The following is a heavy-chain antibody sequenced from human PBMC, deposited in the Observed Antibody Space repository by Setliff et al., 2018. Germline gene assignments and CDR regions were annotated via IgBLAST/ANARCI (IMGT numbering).Heavy chain of an antibody. J-gene: IGHJ5*02. CDR3: ARALLWSGEGRFDP. D-gene: IGHD2-8*02. CDR1: DDSITSYY. CDR2: VYYDGTT. Sequence: PSETLSLTCSVSDDSITSYYWSWSRQPPGKGLEWLGYVYYDGTTNYNPSPKSRLTISVDTSNNQFSLRLTSVTAADAAVYYCARALLWSGEGRFDPWGQGTLVTVSS. V-gene: IGHV4-59*13.